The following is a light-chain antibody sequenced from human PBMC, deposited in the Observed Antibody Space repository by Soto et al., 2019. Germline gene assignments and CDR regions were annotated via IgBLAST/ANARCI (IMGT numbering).Light chain of an antibody. CDR2: LAS. J-gene: IGKJ5*01. CDR1: QSVSNN. V-gene: IGKV3D-15*01. Sequence: EIVMTQSPATLSVSPGERATLSCRASQSVSNNLAWYQQKPGQAPRLLIYLASTRATGIPVRFSGSGSGTEFTLTISSLQSEDFAVYYCQQYNNSPPTTFGQGTRLEI. CDR3: QQYNNSPPTT.